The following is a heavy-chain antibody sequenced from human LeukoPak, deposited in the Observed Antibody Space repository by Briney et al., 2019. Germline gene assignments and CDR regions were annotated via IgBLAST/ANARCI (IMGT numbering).Heavy chain of an antibody. J-gene: IGHJ4*02. CDR2: ISWNSGSI. CDR3: VRDTKDY. V-gene: IGHV3-9*01. Sequence: GGSLRLSCAASGFTFDDYAMHWVRQAPGKGLEWVSGISWNSGSIGYADSVKGRFTISRDNTKNSLYLQLNSLRADDTAIYYCVRDTKDYWGQGTLVTVSS. CDR1: GFTFDDYA.